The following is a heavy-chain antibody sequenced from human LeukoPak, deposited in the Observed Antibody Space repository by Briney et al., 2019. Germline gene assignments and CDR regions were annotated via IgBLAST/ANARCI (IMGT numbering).Heavy chain of an antibody. CDR1: GYTFTSYD. CDR2: INPNSGGT. D-gene: IGHD5-12*01. V-gene: IGHV1-2*02. CDR3: AREEVATISYYYYYMDV. J-gene: IGHJ6*03. Sequence: ASVKVSCKASGYTFTSYDINWVRQATGQGLEWMGWINPNSGGTNYAQKFQGRVTMTRDTSISTAYMELSRLRSDDTAVYYCAREEVATISYYYYYMDVWGKGTTVTISS.